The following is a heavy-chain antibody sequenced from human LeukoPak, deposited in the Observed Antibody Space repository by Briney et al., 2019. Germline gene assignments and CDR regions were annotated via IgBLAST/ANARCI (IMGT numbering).Heavy chain of an antibody. CDR2: IYYSGST. CDR1: GGSISSYY. CDR3: ARASRGFGELYRPYNWFDP. V-gene: IGHV4-59*07. J-gene: IGHJ5*02. D-gene: IGHD3-10*01. Sequence: SDTLSLTCTASGGSISSYYWSWIRQPPGKGLEWIGYIYYSGSTNYNPSLRSRVTISVDTSKNQFSLKLSSVTAADTAVYYCARASRGFGELYRPYNWFDPWGQGTLVTVSS.